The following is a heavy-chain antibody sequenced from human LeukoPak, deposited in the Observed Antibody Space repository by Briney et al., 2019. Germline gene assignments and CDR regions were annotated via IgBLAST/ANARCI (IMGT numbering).Heavy chain of an antibody. CDR1: GFTFSSYA. Sequence: GGSLRLSCAASGFTFSSYAMSWVRQAPGKGLEGVSAISVSGGSTYYADSVKGRCTISRDNSKNTLYLQMTSLRAEDTAVYYCAKGPGSKAAGTGGFDYWGQGTLVTVSS. V-gene: IGHV3-23*01. J-gene: IGHJ4*02. D-gene: IGHD6-13*01. CDR3: AKGPGSKAAGTGGFDY. CDR2: ISVSGGST.